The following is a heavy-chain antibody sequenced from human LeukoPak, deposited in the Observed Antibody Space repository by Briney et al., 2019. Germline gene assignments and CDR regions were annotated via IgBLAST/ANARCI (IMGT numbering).Heavy chain of an antibody. CDR1: GYTFTGYY. J-gene: IGHJ3*02. V-gene: IGHV1-2*05. CDR3: ARGGITMVRGVIPDVFDI. CDR2: INPNSGGT. Sequence: ASVKVSCKASGYTFTGYYMHWVRQAPGQGLEWMGRINPNSGGTNYAQKFQGRVTMTRDTSISTAYMELSRLRSDDTVVYYRARGGITMVRGVIPDVFDIWGQGTMVIVSS. D-gene: IGHD3-10*01.